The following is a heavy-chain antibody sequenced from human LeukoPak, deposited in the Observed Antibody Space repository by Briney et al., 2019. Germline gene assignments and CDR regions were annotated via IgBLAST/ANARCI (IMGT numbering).Heavy chain of an antibody. CDR2: ISGYNGKT. V-gene: IGHV1-18*01. J-gene: IGHJ6*03. CDR1: GGTFSSYA. CDR3: ARGPIPEVLWFGEEKGGYYYYYMDV. D-gene: IGHD3-10*01. Sequence: ASVKVSCKASGGTFSSYAISWVRQAPGQGLEWMGWISGYNGKTNYAQKLQGRVTMTTDTSTSTAYMELRSLRSDDTAMYYCARGPIPEVLWFGEEKGGYYYYYMDVWGKGTTVTISS.